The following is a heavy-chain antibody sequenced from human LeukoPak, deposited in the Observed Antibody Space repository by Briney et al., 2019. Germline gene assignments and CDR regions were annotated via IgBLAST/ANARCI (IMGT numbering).Heavy chain of an antibody. CDR3: AREHCSSTSCYYYYYGMDV. CDR2: INPNSGGT. J-gene: IGHJ6*02. D-gene: IGHD2-2*01. Sequence: ASVKVSCKASGYTFTGYYMHWVRQAPGQGLEWMGWINPNSGGTNYAQKFQGRVTMTRDTSISTAYMELSRLRSDDTAVYYCAREHCSSTSCYYYYYGMDVWGQGTTVTVSS. CDR1: GYTFTGYY. V-gene: IGHV1-2*02.